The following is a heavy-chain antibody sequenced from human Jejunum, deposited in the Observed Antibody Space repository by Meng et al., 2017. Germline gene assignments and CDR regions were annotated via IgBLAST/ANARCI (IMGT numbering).Heavy chain of an antibody. CDR1: GFTFGSYT. V-gene: IGHV3-21*01. J-gene: IGHJ4*02. Sequence: GESLKISCVASGFTFGSYTMNWVRQALGKGLEWVSSISAIGTYIYYADSVKGRFTISRDNAKNSLYLQMNSLRPEDTAVYYCARYIEYWGQGNLVTVSS. CDR3: ARYIEY. CDR2: ISAIGTYI.